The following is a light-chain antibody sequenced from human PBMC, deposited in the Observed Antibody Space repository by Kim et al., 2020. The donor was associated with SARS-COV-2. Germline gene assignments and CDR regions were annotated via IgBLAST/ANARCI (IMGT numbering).Light chain of an antibody. V-gene: IGLV2-14*03. Sequence: SITISCTGPSSDIDAYNYVSWYQQHPGKAPTLIIYDVNTRPSGVSNRFSGSKSDNTASLTISGLQAEDEADYYCSSYTRSTTSYVFGTGTKVTVL. J-gene: IGLJ1*01. CDR1: SSDIDAYNY. CDR2: DVN. CDR3: SSYTRSTTSYV.